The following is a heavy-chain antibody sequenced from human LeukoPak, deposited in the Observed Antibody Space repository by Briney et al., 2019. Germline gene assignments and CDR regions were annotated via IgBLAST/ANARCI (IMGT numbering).Heavy chain of an antibody. J-gene: IGHJ6*02. CDR2: IYYSGNT. Sequence: SEPLSLTCAVSGGSISSNSYYWGWVRQSPGKGLEWIGAIYYSGNTYYSPSLKSRVTISADTSKNQFSLNLSAVTAADAATYYCARHVATNYYYNYYGLDVWGQGTTVTVSS. CDR1: GGSISSNSYY. V-gene: IGHV4-39*01. CDR3: ARHVATNYYYNYYGLDV.